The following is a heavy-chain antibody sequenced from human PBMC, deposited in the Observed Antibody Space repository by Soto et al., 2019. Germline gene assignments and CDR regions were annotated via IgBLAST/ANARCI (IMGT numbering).Heavy chain of an antibody. Sequence: ASVKVSCKASGYTFTSYALHWVRQAPGQRLEWMGWINAGNGNTKYSQKFQGRVTITRDTSASTAYMELSSLRSEDTAVYYCARGSGYYYWDDYWGQGTLVTVSS. CDR3: ARGSGYYYWDDY. D-gene: IGHD3-22*01. V-gene: IGHV1-3*01. CDR2: INAGNGNT. J-gene: IGHJ4*02. CDR1: GYTFTSYA.